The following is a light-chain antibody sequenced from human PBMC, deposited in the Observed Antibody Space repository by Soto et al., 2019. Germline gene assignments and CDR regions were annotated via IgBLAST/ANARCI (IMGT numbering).Light chain of an antibody. CDR2: GAT. V-gene: IGKV1-12*01. CDR3: QQASSFPLT. J-gene: IGKJ4*01. Sequence: DIQMTQSPSSVSAAVGDRVTITCRASQVISSWLAWYQQRPGTAPKLLIYGATTLRSGVPSRFSGSESGTLFTLTITSLQPEDSATYYCQQASSFPLTFGGGTKVDIK. CDR1: QVISSW.